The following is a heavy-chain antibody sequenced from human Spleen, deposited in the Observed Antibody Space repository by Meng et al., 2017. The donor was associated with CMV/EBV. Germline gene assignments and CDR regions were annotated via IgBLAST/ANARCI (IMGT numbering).Heavy chain of an antibody. CDR1: FFTFGNYA. D-gene: IGHD3-16*01. Sequence: VYPFGSGGGLFPAWGDFRTSRAAAFFTFGNYAMQRVRQASVKGLGWVAVISYDGSNKYYADSVKGRFTISRDNSKNTLYRQMNNLRIDDTAVYYCAIDLNWGGDFWGQGTLVTASS. V-gene: IGHV3-30*07. CDR2: ISYDGSNK. J-gene: IGHJ4*02. CDR3: AIDLNWGGDF.